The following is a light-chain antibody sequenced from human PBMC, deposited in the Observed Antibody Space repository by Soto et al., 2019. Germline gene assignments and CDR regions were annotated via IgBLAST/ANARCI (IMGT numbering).Light chain of an antibody. J-gene: IGLJ1*01. Sequence: QSAMTQPASVSGSPGQSITISCTGTSSVVGGYNFVSWYQQHPGKAPKLMIYEVNYRPSGVSSRFSASKSGNTASLTISGLQSEDEAAYYCSSYTTSSSYVFGTGTKLTVL. CDR3: SSYTTSSSYV. CDR2: EVN. CDR1: SSVVGGYNF. V-gene: IGLV2-14*03.